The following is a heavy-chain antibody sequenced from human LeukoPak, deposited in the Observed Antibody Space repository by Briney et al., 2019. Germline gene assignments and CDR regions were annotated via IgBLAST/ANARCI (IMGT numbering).Heavy chain of an antibody. CDR2: ISSSSGYI. J-gene: IGHJ4*02. D-gene: IGHD4-17*01. V-gene: IGHV3-21*04. Sequence: GGSLRLSCGASGFTFSSHSMNWVRQAPGKGLEWVSSISSSSGYIYYADSVKGRFTISTDNAKITLNLQLNSLRADDTAVYYCVRGNHGDYAYFADWGEGTLVTVSS. CDR1: GFTFSSHS. CDR3: VRGNHGDYAYFAD.